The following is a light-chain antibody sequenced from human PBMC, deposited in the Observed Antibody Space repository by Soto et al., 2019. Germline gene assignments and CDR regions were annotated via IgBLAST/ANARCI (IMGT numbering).Light chain of an antibody. CDR3: CSYAGSYTLYV. CDR1: SSDVGGYNY. CDR2: DVN. V-gene: IGLV2-11*01. J-gene: IGLJ1*01. Sequence: QCVLTQPRSVSGSPGQSVTISCTGTSSDVGGYNYVSWYQQHPGKAPKLMIYDVNKRPSGVPDRFSGSKSGNTASLTISGLQAEDEADYYCCSYAGSYTLYVFGTGTKVTVL.